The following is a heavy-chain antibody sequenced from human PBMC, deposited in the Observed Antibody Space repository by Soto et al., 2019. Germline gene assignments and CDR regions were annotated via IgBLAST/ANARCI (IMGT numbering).Heavy chain of an antibody. V-gene: IGHV4-31*03. CDR3: ATLEWELYYFDY. D-gene: IGHD1-26*01. CDR2: IYYSGST. J-gene: IGHJ4*02. CDR1: GGSISSGGYY. Sequence: QVQLQESGPGLVKPSQTLSLTCTVSGGSISSGGYYWSWIRQHPGKGLEWIGDIYYSGSTYYNPSLKSRVTISVDTSKNQFSLKLSSVTAADTAVYYCATLEWELYYFDYWGQGTLVTVSS.